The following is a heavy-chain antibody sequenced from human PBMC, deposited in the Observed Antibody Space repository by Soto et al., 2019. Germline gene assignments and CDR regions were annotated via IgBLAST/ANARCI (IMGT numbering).Heavy chain of an antibody. J-gene: IGHJ4*02. V-gene: IGHV3-15*01. Sequence: EVQLVESGGGLVKPGGSLRLCCVASGFTFNNAWMNWVRQAPGKGLEWVGRIKSKTDGGTTDYAALVKGRFTISRDDSKTTLYLQMNGLKTEDTAVYYCTTAENYYDSSSFDYWGQGTLVTVSS. CDR3: TTAENYYDSSSFDY. D-gene: IGHD3-22*01. CDR1: GFTFNNAW. CDR2: IKSKTDGGTT.